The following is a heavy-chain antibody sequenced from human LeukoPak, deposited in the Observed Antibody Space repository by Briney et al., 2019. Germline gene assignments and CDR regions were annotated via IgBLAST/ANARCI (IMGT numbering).Heavy chain of an antibody. CDR3: ARDRYSGYLLQSHYYGMDV. V-gene: IGHV3-48*03. CDR1: GFTFSSYE. J-gene: IGHJ6*02. Sequence: GGSLRLSCAASGFTFSSYEMNWVRQAPGKGLEWVSYISSSGSTIYYADSVKGRFTISRDNAKNSLYLQMNSLRAEDTAVYYCARDRYSGYLLQSHYYGMDVWGQGTTVTVSS. CDR2: ISSSGSTI. D-gene: IGHD5-12*01.